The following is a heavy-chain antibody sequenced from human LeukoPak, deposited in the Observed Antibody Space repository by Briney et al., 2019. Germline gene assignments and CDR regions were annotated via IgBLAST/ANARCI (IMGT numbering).Heavy chain of an antibody. J-gene: IGHJ4*02. CDR1: GFTFSSYW. V-gene: IGHV3-74*01. CDR2: INNDGSGT. D-gene: IGHD2-2*01. Sequence: GGSLRLSCAASGFTFSSYWMQWVRQVPGKGLVWVSRINNDGSGTTYADSVKGRFTISRDNAKNTLYLQMNSLRAEDTAVYYCAKGVVPAARFCYFDYWGQGTLVTVSS. CDR3: AKGVVPAARFCYFDY.